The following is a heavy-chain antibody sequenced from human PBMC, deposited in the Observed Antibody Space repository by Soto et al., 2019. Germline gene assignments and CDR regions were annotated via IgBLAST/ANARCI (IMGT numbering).Heavy chain of an antibody. J-gene: IGHJ4*02. Sequence: ASVKFSCKASGYPFTGYYIHWVRQAPGQGLEWMGWINPNSGDTNFAQKFQGRVTMTRDTSISTAYMELSRLRSDDTAVYYCARDDCSGGSCEALDYWGQGTPVTVSS. CDR2: INPNSGDT. D-gene: IGHD2-15*01. V-gene: IGHV1-2*02. CDR1: GYPFTGYY. CDR3: ARDDCSGGSCEALDY.